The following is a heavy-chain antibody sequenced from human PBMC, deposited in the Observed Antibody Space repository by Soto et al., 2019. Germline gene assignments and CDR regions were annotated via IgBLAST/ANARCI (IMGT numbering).Heavy chain of an antibody. D-gene: IGHD6-13*01. CDR1: GYTFTSYG. V-gene: IGHV1-18*01. Sequence: QVQLVQSGAEVKKPGASVKVSCKASGYTFTSYGISWVRQAPGQGLEWMGWISAYNGNTNYAQKLQGRVTMTTDTSTSTPYMELRSLRSDETAVYYCARDRGRSIWYYALNDYWGQGTLVTVSS. CDR2: ISAYNGNT. J-gene: IGHJ4*02. CDR3: ARDRGRSIWYYALNDY.